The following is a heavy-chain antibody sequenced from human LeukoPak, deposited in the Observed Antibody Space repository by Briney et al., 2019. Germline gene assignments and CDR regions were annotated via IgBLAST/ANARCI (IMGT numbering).Heavy chain of an antibody. CDR3: ARKEDEAFDI. V-gene: IGHV3-66*01. Sequence: QPGGSLRLSCAASGFPVSSKHMSWVRPAPGEGLEWGSVLYSGGSTYYADSANGRFTISRDNSKNTLYLQMNSLRADDTAGYYCARKEDEAFDIWGQGTMVTVSS. CDR2: LYSGGST. CDR1: GFPVSSKH. J-gene: IGHJ3*02.